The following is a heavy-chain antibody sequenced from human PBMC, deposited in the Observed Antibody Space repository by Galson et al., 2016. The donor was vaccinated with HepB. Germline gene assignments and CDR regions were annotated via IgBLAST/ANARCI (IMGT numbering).Heavy chain of an antibody. D-gene: IGHD3-9*01. J-gene: IGHJ4*02. CDR3: ARSILTGTPLNDY. CDR1: GFTFSSYT. Sequence: SLRLSCAASGFTFSSYTMNWVRQAPGKGLEWVSSISGSGNSIYNADLVKGRFTISRDNAKNSLYLQMSSLRAEDTAMYYCARSILTGTPLNDYWGQGILATVSS. V-gene: IGHV3-21*06. CDR2: ISGSGNSI.